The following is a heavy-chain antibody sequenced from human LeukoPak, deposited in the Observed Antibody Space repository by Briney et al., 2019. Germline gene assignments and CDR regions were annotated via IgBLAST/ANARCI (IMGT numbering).Heavy chain of an antibody. D-gene: IGHD3-10*01. CDR1: GGTFSSYA. CDR2: IIPIFGTA. Sequence: GASVKVSCKASGGTFSSYAISWVRQAPGQGLEWMGGIIPIFGTANYAQKFQGRVTITADKSTSTAYMELSSLRSEDTAVYYCARDLPSGTFDYWGQGTLVTVSS. V-gene: IGHV1-69*06. CDR3: ARDLPSGTFDY. J-gene: IGHJ4*02.